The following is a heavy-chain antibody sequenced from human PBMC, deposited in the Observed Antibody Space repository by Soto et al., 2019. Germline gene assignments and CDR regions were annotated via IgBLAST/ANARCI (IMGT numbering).Heavy chain of an antibody. J-gene: IGHJ3*02. CDR2: ISYDGDNK. D-gene: IGHD1-26*01. Sequence: QVQLVESGGGVVQPGRSLRLSCAASGFTFSTYGMHWVRQAPGKGLDWVAFISYDGDNKYYADSVKGRFTISRDSSKHXLXXQMNTLRPEDTAVYYCVKDLRNRYSGNYFEDAFDIWGQGTMVTVSS. V-gene: IGHV3-30*18. CDR3: VKDLRNRYSGNYFEDAFDI. CDR1: GFTFSTYG.